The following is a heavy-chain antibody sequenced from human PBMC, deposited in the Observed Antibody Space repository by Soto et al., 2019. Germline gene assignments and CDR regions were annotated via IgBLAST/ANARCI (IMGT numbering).Heavy chain of an antibody. Sequence: SETLSLPCTVSGGTIGGYYWRWIRQPPGKGLEWIGYIYYSGSTNYNPSLKSRVTISVDTSKNQFSLKLSSVTAADTAVYYCARDVLLRAPLDVWGKGTTVTVSS. D-gene: IGHD3-22*01. CDR3: ARDVLLRAPLDV. CDR2: IYYSGST. J-gene: IGHJ6*04. V-gene: IGHV4-59*01. CDR1: GGTIGGYY.